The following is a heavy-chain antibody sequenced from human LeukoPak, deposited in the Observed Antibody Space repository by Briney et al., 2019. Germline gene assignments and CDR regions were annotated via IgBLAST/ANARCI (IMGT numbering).Heavy chain of an antibody. Sequence: ASVKVSCKASGYTFTGYYMHWVRQAPGQGLEWMGRINPNSGGTNYAQKFQGRVTMTRDTSISTAYMELGRLRSDDTAVYYCARERIGIVVVVAATNPLDYWGQGTLVTVSS. V-gene: IGHV1-2*06. CDR1: GYTFTGYY. CDR2: INPNSGGT. J-gene: IGHJ4*02. D-gene: IGHD2-15*01. CDR3: ARERIGIVVVVAATNPLDY.